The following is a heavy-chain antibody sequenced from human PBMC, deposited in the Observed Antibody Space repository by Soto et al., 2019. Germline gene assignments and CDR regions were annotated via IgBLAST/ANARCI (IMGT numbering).Heavy chain of an antibody. J-gene: IGHJ3*02. CDR2: FDPEDGET. CDR3: AIDQPRYRYQRDPHDI. V-gene: IGHV1-24*01. D-gene: IGHD2-2*01. CDR1: GYTLTELS. Sequence: ASLKVSCKVSGYTLTELSMHWLRQAPGKGLEWMGGFDPEDGETIYAQKFQGRVTMTEDTSTDTAYMELSSLRSEDTAVYYCAIDQPRYRYQRDPHDIWRQGTMVIVSS.